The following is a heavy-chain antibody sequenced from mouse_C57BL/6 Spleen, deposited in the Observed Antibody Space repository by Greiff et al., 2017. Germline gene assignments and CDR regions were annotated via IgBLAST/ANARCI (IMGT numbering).Heavy chain of an antibody. CDR1: GYTFTDYN. CDR2: INPNNGGT. J-gene: IGHJ3*01. CDR3: ARGYYYGSSYGFAY. V-gene: IGHV1-22*01. Sequence: EVQLQQSGPELVKPGASVKMSCKASGYTFTDYNMHWVKQSHGKSLEWIGYINPNNGGTSYNQKFKGKATLTVNKSSSTAYMELRSLPSEDSAVYYCARGYYYGSSYGFAYWGQGTLVTVAA. D-gene: IGHD1-1*01.